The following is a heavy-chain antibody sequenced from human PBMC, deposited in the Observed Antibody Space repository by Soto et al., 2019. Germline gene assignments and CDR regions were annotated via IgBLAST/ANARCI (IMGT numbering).Heavy chain of an antibody. CDR1: GGSISHGDYY. V-gene: IGHV4-30-4*01. CDR3: ARMKAFWSGQADY. J-gene: IGHJ4*02. CDR2: IYYSGST. Sequence: LSLTCTVSGGSISHGDYYWGWIRQPPGKGLEWIGYIYYSGSTYYNPSLKSRVTISVDTSKNQFSLKLSSVTAADTAVYYCARMKAFWSGQADYWGQGTLVTVSS. D-gene: IGHD3-3*01.